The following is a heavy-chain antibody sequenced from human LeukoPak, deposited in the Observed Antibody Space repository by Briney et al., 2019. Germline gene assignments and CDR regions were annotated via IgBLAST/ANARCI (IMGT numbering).Heavy chain of an antibody. CDR3: ARSLNYNNWFDP. CDR2: ISSSSSYI. J-gene: IGHJ5*02. V-gene: IGHV3-21*01. Sequence: GGSLRLSCAASGFAFSSYSMNWVRQAPGKGLEWVSSISSSSSYIYYADSVKGRFTISRGNAKNSLYLQMNSLRAEDTAVYYCARSLNYNNWFDPWGQGTLVTVSS. D-gene: IGHD1-7*01. CDR1: GFAFSSYS.